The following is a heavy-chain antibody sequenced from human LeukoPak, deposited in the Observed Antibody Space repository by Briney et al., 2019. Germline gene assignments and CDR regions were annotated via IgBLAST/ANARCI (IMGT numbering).Heavy chain of an antibody. D-gene: IGHD3-10*01. Sequence: GGSLRLSCVASGFTFSSYGMHWVRQAPGKGLEWVAVIWYDGSNKYYADSVKGRFTISRDNSKNTLYLQMNSLRAEDTAVYYCARDWGAYYYGSGSYLDYWGQGTLVTVSS. CDR3: ARDWGAYYYGSGSYLDY. V-gene: IGHV3-33*01. J-gene: IGHJ4*02. CDR2: IWYDGSNK. CDR1: GFTFSSYG.